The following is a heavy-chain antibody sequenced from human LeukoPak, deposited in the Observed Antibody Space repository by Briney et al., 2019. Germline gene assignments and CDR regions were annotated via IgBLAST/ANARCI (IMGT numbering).Heavy chain of an antibody. J-gene: IGHJ4*02. CDR3: ARTAWNYFGSGNYYAPDY. Sequence: PGGSLRLSCAASGSTFSSYAMSWVRQAPGKGLEWVSAISGRGGSTYYADSVKGRFTISRDNSKNTLYLQMNSLRVDDTAIYYCARTAWNYFGSGNYYAPDYWGQGTLVTVSS. CDR2: ISGRGGST. CDR1: GSTFSSYA. D-gene: IGHD3-10*01. V-gene: IGHV3-23*01.